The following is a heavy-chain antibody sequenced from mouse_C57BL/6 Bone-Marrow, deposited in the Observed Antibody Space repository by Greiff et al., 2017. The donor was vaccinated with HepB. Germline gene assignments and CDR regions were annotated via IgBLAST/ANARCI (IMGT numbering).Heavy chain of an antibody. J-gene: IGHJ4*01. D-gene: IGHD2-2*01. CDR1: GFTFSDYG. V-gene: IGHV5-17*01. Sequence: EVQGVESGGGLVKPGGSLKLSCAASGFTFSDYGMHWVRQAPEKGLEWVAYISSGSSTIYYADTVKGRFTISRDNAKNTLFLQMTSLRSEDTAMYYCAREGSMVTTPYYAMDYWGQGTSVTVSS. CDR3: AREGSMVTTPYYAMDY. CDR2: ISSGSSTI.